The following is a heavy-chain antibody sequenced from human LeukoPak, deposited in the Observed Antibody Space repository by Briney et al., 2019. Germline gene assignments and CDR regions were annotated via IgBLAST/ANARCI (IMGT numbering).Heavy chain of an antibody. Sequence: TGGSLRLSCAASGFTFSSYGMHWVRQAPGKGLEWVAFIRYDGSNKHYADSVKGRFTIPRDNSKNTLYLQMNSLRAEDTAVYYCAKDGSTPKGPRYMDVWGKGTTVTISS. J-gene: IGHJ6*03. CDR3: AKDGSTPKGPRYMDV. D-gene: IGHD2-15*01. V-gene: IGHV3-30*02. CDR1: GFTFSSYG. CDR2: IRYDGSNK.